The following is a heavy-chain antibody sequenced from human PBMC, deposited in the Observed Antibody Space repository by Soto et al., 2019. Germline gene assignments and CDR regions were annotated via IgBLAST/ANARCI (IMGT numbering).Heavy chain of an antibody. CDR1: GFIFSSFT. J-gene: IGHJ4*02. CDR3: VRDWSFAFEN. CDR2: IGSDI. V-gene: IGHV3-48*01. Sequence: EVQLVESGGGLAQPGGSLRLSCAASGFIFSSFTMNWVRQAPGKGLEWISYIGSDIYYAVSVKGRFTTSRDMAKNSLYLQLNSLRAEDAAVYYCVRDWSFAFENWGQGTLVTVSS.